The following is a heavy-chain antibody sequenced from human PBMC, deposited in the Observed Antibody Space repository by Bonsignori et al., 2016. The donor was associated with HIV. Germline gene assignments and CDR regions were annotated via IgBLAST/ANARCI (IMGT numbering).Heavy chain of an antibody. Sequence: VRQMPGKGLEWMGWINANSGGTNYAQKFQGRVTMTRDTSISTAYMELSSLRSDDTAVYYCARDGTVTYDYWGQGALVTVSS. J-gene: IGHJ4*02. V-gene: IGHV1-2*02. CDR2: INANSGGT. CDR3: ARDGTVTYDY. D-gene: IGHD4-17*01.